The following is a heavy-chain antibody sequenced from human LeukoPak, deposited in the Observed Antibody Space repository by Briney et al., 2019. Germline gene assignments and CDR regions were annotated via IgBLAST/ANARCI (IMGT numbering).Heavy chain of an antibody. D-gene: IGHD3-22*01. CDR1: GFTFDDYS. CDR2: ISDTGWRT. J-gene: IGHJ4*02. V-gene: IGHV3-9*03. CDR3: AKRGVVIRVILVGFHKEAYYFDS. Sequence: PGRSLRLSCAASGFTFDDYSMHWVRQAPGKGLEWVAGISDTGWRTNYADAVKGRFTISRDNPKNTLYLKINSLSAEDMDVYFCAKRGVVIRVILVGFHKEAYYFDSWGQGALVTVSS.